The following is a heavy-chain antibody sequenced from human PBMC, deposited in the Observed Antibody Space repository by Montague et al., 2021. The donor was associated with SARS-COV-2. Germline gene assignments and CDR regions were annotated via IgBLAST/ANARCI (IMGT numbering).Heavy chain of an antibody. D-gene: IGHD1-14*01. CDR2: TNYSGGT. V-gene: IGHV4-59*11. J-gene: IGHJ5*02. CDR1: GGSISSHF. Sequence: SETLSLTCTVSGGSISSHFWSWIRQPPGKGLEWIGYTNYSGGTNYNPSLKSRVTVSVDTTKNQFSLKVTSVIAADTAVYYCARATTVPGAGNWFDPWGQGTLVTVSS. CDR3: ARATTVPGAGNWFDP.